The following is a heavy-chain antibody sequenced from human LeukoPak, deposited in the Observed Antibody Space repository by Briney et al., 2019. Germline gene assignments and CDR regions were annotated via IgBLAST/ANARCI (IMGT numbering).Heavy chain of an antibody. V-gene: IGHV4-59*08. CDR1: GATIKSYY. CDR2: MLYSGST. J-gene: IGHJ5*02. D-gene: IGHD3-10*01. CDR3: ARVDYGSGRGWFDP. Sequence: SETLSLTCTVSGATIKSYYWSWIRQSPGKGLEWIGYMLYSGSTNQNPSLRSRVTISVDTSKNQVSLKLSSVTAADTAVYYCARVDYGSGRGWFDPWGQGTLVTVSS.